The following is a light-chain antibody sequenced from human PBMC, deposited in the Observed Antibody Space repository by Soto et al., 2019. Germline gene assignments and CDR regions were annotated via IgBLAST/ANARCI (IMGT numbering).Light chain of an antibody. V-gene: IGKV3-20*01. CDR3: KQYGSSGT. J-gene: IGKJ1*01. Sequence: EIVLTHSPGTLSLSPWERSTLSVRASQSVSNNYLAWYQQKPGQAPRLLIYGASNRATGIPDRFSGSGSGTDFTLTISRLEPEDFAVYYCKQYGSSGTFGQGNKGDIK. CDR2: GAS. CDR1: QSVSNNY.